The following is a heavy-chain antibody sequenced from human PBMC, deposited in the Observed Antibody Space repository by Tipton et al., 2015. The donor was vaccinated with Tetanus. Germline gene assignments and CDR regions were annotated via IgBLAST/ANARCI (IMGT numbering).Heavy chain of an antibody. Sequence: SLRLSCADTGFRFSSDWMGWVRQAAGKGLEWVAHINRDGSEKACADAVQGRFSISRDSAKNSLYLQMNSLRVEDTAVYYCAKDVNWNLRYFQHWGQGTVVTVSS. CDR1: GFRFSSDW. V-gene: IGHV3-7*03. J-gene: IGHJ1*01. CDR3: AKDVNWNLRYFQH. D-gene: IGHD1-1*01. CDR2: INRDGSEK.